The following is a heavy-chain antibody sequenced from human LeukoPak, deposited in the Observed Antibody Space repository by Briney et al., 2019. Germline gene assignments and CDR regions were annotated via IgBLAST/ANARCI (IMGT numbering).Heavy chain of an antibody. CDR1: GYTFTGYY. Sequence: ASVKVSCKASGYTFTGYYMHWVRQAPGQGLEWMGVINPSGGSASYAQNFQGRVAMTRDTSTSTVDMELSSLISDDTAIYYCARAIERGRRFDYWGQGTLVTVSS. D-gene: IGHD5-24*01. CDR3: ARAIERGRRFDY. CDR2: INPSGGSA. V-gene: IGHV1-46*01. J-gene: IGHJ4*02.